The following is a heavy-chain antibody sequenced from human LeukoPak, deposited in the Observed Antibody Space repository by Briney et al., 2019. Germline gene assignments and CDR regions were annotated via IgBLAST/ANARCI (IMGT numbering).Heavy chain of an antibody. CDR3: ARGPTYYYDSSGYSFFFQH. D-gene: IGHD3-22*01. V-gene: IGHV4-4*02. CDR2: INHSGST. Sequence: PSETLSLTCGVSGGSISSTNWWTWIRQPPGKGLEWIGEINHSGSTNYNPSLKSRVTISVDTSKNQFSLKLSSVAAADTAVYYCARGPTYYYDSSGYSFFFQHWGQGTLVTVSS. J-gene: IGHJ1*01. CDR1: GGSISSTNW.